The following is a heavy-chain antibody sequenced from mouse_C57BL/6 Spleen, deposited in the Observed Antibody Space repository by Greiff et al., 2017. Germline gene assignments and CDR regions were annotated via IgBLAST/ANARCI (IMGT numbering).Heavy chain of an antibody. J-gene: IGHJ2*01. V-gene: IGHV1-64*01. D-gene: IGHD3-2*02. CDR2: IHPNSGST. CDR3: SRTAQAPFDY. Sequence: QVQLQQPGAELVKPGASVKLSCKASGYTFTSYWMHWVKQRPGQGLEWIGMIHPNSGSTNYNEKFKSKATLTVDKSSSTAYMQLSSLTSEDSAVYYCSRTAQAPFDYWGQGTTLTVSS. CDR1: GYTFTSYW.